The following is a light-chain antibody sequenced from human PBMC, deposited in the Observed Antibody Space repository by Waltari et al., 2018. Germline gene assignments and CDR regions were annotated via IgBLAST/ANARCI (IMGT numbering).Light chain of an antibody. J-gene: IGLJ2*01. CDR3: QSHDANHYVV. V-gene: IGLV6-57*03. Sequence: NFMLTQPHSVSESPGKTVTISCTRSSGSIASKYVHGYQRRPGSVPTTVIYEDNQRPSGVPDRFSGSIDSSSNSASLTISGLQTEDEADYYCQSHDANHYVVFGGGTKVTVL. CDR1: SGSIASKY. CDR2: EDN.